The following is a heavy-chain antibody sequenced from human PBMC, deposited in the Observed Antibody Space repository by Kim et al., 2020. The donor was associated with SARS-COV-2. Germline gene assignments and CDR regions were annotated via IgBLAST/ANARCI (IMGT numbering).Heavy chain of an antibody. V-gene: IGHV1-2*04. CDR2: INPNSGGT. CDR3: AREPADYGSGSYYNGMFDY. D-gene: IGHD3-10*01. CDR1: GYTFTGYY. J-gene: IGHJ4*02. Sequence: ASVKVSCKASGYTFTGYYMHWVRQAPGQGLEWMGWINPNSGGTNYAQKFQGWVTMTRDTSISTAYMELSRLRSDETAVYYCAREPADYGSGSYYNGMFDYWGQGTLVTVSS.